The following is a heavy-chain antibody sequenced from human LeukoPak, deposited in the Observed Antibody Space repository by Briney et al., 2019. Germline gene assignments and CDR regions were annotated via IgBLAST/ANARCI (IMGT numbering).Heavy chain of an antibody. V-gene: IGHV1-18*01. CDR3: ASLNSSSWPYYYYMDV. D-gene: IGHD6-13*01. CDR1: GYTFTSYG. CDR2: ISAYNGNT. Sequence: ASVKVSCKASGYTFTSYGISWVRQAPGQGLEWMGWISAYNGNTNYAQKLQGRVTMTTDTSTSTAYMELRSLRSDDTAVYYCASLNSSSWPYYYYMDVWGKGATVTISS. J-gene: IGHJ6*03.